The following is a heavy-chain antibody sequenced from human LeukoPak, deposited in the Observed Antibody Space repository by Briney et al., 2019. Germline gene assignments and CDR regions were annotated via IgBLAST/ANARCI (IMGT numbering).Heavy chain of an antibody. CDR2: IYYSGGT. CDR1: GGSISSGGYY. Sequence: SETLSLTCTVSGGSISSGGYYWSWIRQHPGDGLEWIGYIYYSGGTYYNPSLKSRVTISIDTSKNQFSLKLSSVTAADTAVYYCARAGGFFSPFGYWGQGTLVTVS. CDR3: ARAGGFFSPFGY. D-gene: IGHD3-16*01. J-gene: IGHJ4*02. V-gene: IGHV4-31*03.